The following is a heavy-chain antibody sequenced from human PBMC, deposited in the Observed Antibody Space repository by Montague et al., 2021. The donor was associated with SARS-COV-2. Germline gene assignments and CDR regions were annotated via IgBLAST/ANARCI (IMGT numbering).Heavy chain of an antibody. CDR3: ARDGAVVGARRTFDI. V-gene: IGHV4-39*07. D-gene: IGHD1-26*01. J-gene: IGHJ3*02. Sequence: SETLSLTCTISGGSISSRSSYWGWIRQPPGKGLEWIGGIYYSGNTYYNPSLKSRVTISVDPSKNQFSLKLTSVTAADTAVYFCARDGAVVGARRTFDIWGQGTMVTVSS. CDR2: IYYSGNT. CDR1: GGSISSRSSY.